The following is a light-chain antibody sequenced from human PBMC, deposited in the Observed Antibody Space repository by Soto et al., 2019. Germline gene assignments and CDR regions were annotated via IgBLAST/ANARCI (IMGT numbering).Light chain of an antibody. J-gene: IGKJ1*01. CDR3: QQYYTTPVT. V-gene: IGKV4-1*01. Sequence: DIVMTQSPDSLPVSLGERATINCKSSQSVLYSPNNKNYLAWYQQKPGQPPRLLIYWASTRESGVPDRFSGSGSGTDFTLTISSLQAEDVAVYYCQQYYTTPVTFGQGTKVEIK. CDR1: QSVLYSPNNKNY. CDR2: WAS.